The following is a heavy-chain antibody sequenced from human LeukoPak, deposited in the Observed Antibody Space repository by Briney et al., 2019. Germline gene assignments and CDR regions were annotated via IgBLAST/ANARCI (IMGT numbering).Heavy chain of an antibody. CDR1: DYSINSGYY. Sequence: SETLSLTCTVSDYSINSGYYWDWIRQPPGKGLDWVGSIYHSGSTYYNPSLKSRVTISVDTSKNQFSLKLSSVTAADAAAYYCARVFWSGYSYFDYWGQGTLVTVSS. J-gene: IGHJ4*02. CDR2: IYHSGST. D-gene: IGHD3-3*01. V-gene: IGHV4-38-2*02. CDR3: ARVFWSGYSYFDY.